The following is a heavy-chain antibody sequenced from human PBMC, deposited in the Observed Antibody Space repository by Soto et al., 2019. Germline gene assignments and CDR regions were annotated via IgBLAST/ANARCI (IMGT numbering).Heavy chain of an antibody. CDR1: GYTFTGYA. D-gene: IGHD6-19*01. V-gene: IGHV1-3*01. Sequence: VSVKVSCKASGYTFTGYAMHWVRHAPGQRLEWMGWINAGNGNTKYSQKFQGRVTITRDTSASTAYMELSSLRSEDTAVYYCARAVAVPADFDYWGQGTLVTVSS. CDR3: ARAVAVPADFDY. CDR2: INAGNGNT. J-gene: IGHJ4*02.